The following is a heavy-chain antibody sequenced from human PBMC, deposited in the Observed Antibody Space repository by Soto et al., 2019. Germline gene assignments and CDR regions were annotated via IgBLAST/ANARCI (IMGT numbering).Heavy chain of an antibody. CDR2: INHSGST. CDR3: ARQYCSSTSCLGYDY. CDR1: GVSFSGYY. V-gene: IGHV4-34*01. J-gene: IGHJ4*02. D-gene: IGHD2-2*01. Sequence: SETLSLTCAVYGVSFSGYYWSWLRQPPGKGLEWIGEINHSGSTNYNPSLKSRVTISVDTSKNQFSLKLSSVTAADTAVYYCARQYCSSTSCLGYDYWGQGTLVTVSS.